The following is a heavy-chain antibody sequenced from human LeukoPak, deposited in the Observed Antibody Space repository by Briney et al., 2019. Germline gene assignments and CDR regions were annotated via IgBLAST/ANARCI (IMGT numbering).Heavy chain of an antibody. V-gene: IGHV3-30*04. CDR1: GFTFSSYA. D-gene: IGHD5-12*01. J-gene: IGHJ5*02. CDR3: ARAKARGYSGYDSAWFDP. CDR2: ISYDGSNK. Sequence: GGSLRLSCAASGFTFSSYAMHWVRQAPGKGLEWVAVISYDGSNKYYADSVKGRFTISRDNAKNSLYLQMNSLRAEDTAVYYCARAKARGYSGYDSAWFDPWGQGTLVTVSS.